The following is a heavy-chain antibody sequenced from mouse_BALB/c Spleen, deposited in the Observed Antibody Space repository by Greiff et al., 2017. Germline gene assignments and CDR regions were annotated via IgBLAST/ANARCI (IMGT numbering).Heavy chain of an antibody. D-gene: IGHD2-4*01. V-gene: IGHV1S137*01. CDR2: ISTYYGDA. J-gene: IGHJ4*01. Sequence: QVHVKQSGAELVRPGVSVKISCKGSGYTFTDYAMHWVKQSHAKSLEWIGVISTYYGDASYNQKFKGKATMTVDKSSSTAYMELARLTSEDSAIYYCARTMITTYAMDYWGQGTSVTVSS. CDR1: GYTFTDYA. CDR3: ARTMITTYAMDY.